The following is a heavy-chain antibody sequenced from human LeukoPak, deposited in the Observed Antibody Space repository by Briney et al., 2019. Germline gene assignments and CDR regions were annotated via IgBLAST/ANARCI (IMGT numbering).Heavy chain of an antibody. J-gene: IGHJ6*03. D-gene: IGHD2-2*01. V-gene: IGHV5-51*01. Sequence: GESLKIPCKGSGYSFPSYWIGWVRQMPGKGLEWMGVFYPGDSDTRYSPSFQGQATISADKSISTAYLQWSSLKASDTAMYYCARPRMGAAANVYYMHVWGKGPTLTVSS. CDR2: FYPGDSDT. CDR3: ARPRMGAAANVYYMHV. CDR1: GYSFPSYW.